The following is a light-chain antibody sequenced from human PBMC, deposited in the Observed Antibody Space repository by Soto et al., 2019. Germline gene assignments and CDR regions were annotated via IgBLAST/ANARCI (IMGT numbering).Light chain of an antibody. CDR1: SSDVGAYNY. Sequence: QSVLTQPRSVSGSPGQSVTISCTGTSSDVGAYNYVSWYQHHPGKAPKLMIYDVNKRPSGVPDRFSGSKSGNTASLTISGLQAEDEADYYCCSSGGSPTYVFGTGTKVTVL. CDR3: CSSGGSPTYV. CDR2: DVN. V-gene: IGLV2-11*01. J-gene: IGLJ1*01.